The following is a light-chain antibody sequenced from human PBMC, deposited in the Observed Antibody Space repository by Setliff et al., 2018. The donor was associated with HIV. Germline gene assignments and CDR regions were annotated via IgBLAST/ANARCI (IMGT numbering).Light chain of an antibody. CDR1: SSDVGGYNY. Sequence: QSVLAQPASVSGSPGQSITISCTGTSSDVGGYNYVSWYQQHPGKAPKLMIYDVSKRPSGVSNRFSGSKSGNTASLTISGLQAEDEADYYCSSYISSSTIFGGGTQLTVL. CDR3: SSYISSSTI. J-gene: IGLJ2*01. CDR2: DVS. V-gene: IGLV2-14*01.